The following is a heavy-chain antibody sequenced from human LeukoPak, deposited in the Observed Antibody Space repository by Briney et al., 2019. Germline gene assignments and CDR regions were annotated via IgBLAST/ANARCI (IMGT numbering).Heavy chain of an antibody. CDR1: GASISSGAYY. Sequence: SETLSLTCTVSGASISSGAYYWSWIRQPPGKGLEWIGYIYYSGNTYYNPSLKSRVTISADTSKNQFSLGLSSVTAADTAVYYCVREDDYSSGNWFDPWGQGTLVTVSS. CDR3: VREDDYSSGNWFDP. D-gene: IGHD4-11*01. J-gene: IGHJ5*02. CDR2: IYYSGNT. V-gene: IGHV4-30-4*01.